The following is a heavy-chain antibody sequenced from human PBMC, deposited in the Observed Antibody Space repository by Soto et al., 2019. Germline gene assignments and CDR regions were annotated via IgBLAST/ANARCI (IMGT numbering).Heavy chain of an antibody. CDR3: ARARYSSGWNDY. J-gene: IGHJ4*02. V-gene: IGHV3-64*01. CDR1: GFTFNDYA. Sequence: VGSLRLSCAASGFTFNDYAMHWVRQAPGKGLEYVSAISSNGGSTYYANSVKGRFTISRDNSKNTLYLQMDSLRADDMAVYYCARARYSSGWNDYWGQGTLVTVS. CDR2: ISSNGGST. D-gene: IGHD6-19*01.